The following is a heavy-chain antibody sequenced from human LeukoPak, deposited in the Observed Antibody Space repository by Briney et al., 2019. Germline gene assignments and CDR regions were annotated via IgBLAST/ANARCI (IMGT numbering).Heavy chain of an antibody. Sequence: KASETLSLTCTVSGGSISRNYWSWIRQPPGKGLEWIGNIYHSGSTNYNPSLKSRVTISIDTSKNQFSLKLSSVTAADTAVYYCARDPGAPYSSGWNDPYYYYYYMDVWGKGTTVTVSS. CDR3: ARDPGAPYSSGWNDPYYYYYYMDV. D-gene: IGHD6-19*01. J-gene: IGHJ6*03. CDR2: IYHSGST. V-gene: IGHV4-59*01. CDR1: GGSISRNY.